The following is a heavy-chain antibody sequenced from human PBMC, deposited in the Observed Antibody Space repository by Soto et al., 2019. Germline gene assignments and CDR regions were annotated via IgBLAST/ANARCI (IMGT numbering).Heavy chain of an antibody. CDR3: ASGRAMDV. V-gene: IGHV3-30-3*01. CDR1: GFTFSIYP. J-gene: IGHJ6*02. Sequence: QVQLVESGGGVVQPGRSLRLSRAASGFTFSIYPMHWVRQAPGKGLEWVAVISYDGSDRYYADSVKGRFTISRDNSKNTLSLQMNSLRPEDTAVYYCASGRAMDVWGQGTTVTVSS. CDR2: ISYDGSDR.